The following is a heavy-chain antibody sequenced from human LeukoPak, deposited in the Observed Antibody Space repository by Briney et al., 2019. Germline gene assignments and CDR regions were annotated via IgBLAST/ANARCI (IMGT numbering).Heavy chain of an antibody. V-gene: IGHV4-34*01. CDR3: ARASAYSSPSGVNY. J-gene: IGHJ4*02. Sequence: TSETLSLTCAVYGGSFGGYYWTWIRQPPGKGLEWIGAINDSGSTNYNPSLKSRVTISVDTSKKQFSLRLSSVTAADTALYYCARASAYSSPSGVNYWGQGTLVTVSS. CDR2: INDSGST. CDR1: GGSFGGYY. D-gene: IGHD3-22*01.